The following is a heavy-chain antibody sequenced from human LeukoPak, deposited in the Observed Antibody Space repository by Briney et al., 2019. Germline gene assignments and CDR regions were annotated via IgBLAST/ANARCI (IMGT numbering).Heavy chain of an antibody. CDR2: IKQDGSEK. D-gene: IGHD5-18*01. Sequence: GGSLRLSCADSGFTFSSYWMSWVRQAPGKGLEWVANIKQDGSEKYYVDSVKGRFTISRDNAKNSLYLQMNSLRADDTAVYYCARDGYNSGYLKALDYWGQGTLLTVSS. CDR1: GFTFSSYW. J-gene: IGHJ4*02. CDR3: ARDGYNSGYLKALDY. V-gene: IGHV3-7*01.